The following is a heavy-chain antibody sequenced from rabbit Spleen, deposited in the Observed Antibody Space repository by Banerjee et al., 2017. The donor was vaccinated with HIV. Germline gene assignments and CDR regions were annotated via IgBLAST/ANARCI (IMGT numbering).Heavy chain of an antibody. D-gene: IGHD6-1*01. CDR2: IYVGGIDSS. CDR1: GFSFSGSYY. CDR3: ARGVCGDAYTTYFNL. J-gene: IGHJ4*01. V-gene: IGHV1S40*01. Sequence: QQLVESGGGQVKPGTSPTLTCTGSGFSFSGSYYMCWVRQASGKGLEWIACIYVGGIDSSYYPNWAKGRFTISKTSSTTMTLQMTSMTDADTATYFCARGVCGDAYTTYFNLWARGPSSPS.